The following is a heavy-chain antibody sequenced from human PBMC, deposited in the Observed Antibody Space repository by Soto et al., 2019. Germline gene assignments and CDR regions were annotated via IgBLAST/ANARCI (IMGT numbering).Heavy chain of an antibody. CDR2: IWYDGSNK. CDR1: GFTFSSYG. D-gene: IGHD3-22*01. Sequence: QVQLVESGGGVVQPGRSLSLFRAASGFTFSSYGMHWVRQAPGKGLEWVAVIWYDGSNKYYADSVKGRFTISRDNSKNTLYLQMNSLRAEDTAVYYCAHSSGYYFFDYWGQGTLVTVSS. CDR3: AHSSGYYFFDY. J-gene: IGHJ4*02. V-gene: IGHV3-33*01.